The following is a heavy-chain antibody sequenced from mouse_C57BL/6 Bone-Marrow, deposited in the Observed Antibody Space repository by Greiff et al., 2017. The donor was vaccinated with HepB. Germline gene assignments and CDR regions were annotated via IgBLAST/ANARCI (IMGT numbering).Heavy chain of an antibody. D-gene: IGHD2-4*01. J-gene: IGHJ3*01. CDR2: ISDGGSYT. CDR1: GFTFSSYA. CDR3: ARYDYERNWFAY. Sequence: EVHLVESGGGLVKPGGSLKLSCAASGFTFSSYAMSWVRQTPEKRLEWVATISDGGSYTYYPDNVKGRFTISRDNAKNNLYLQMSHLKSEDTAMYYCARYDYERNWFAYWGQGTLVTVSA. V-gene: IGHV5-4*01.